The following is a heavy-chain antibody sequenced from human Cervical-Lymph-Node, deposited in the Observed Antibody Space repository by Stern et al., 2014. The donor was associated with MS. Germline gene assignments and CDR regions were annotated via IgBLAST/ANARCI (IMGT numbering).Heavy chain of an antibody. J-gene: IGHJ4*02. CDR2: IYPGDSDT. Sequence: VQLVQSGAEVKKPGESLKISCKASGYTFISYWIGWVRQMPWKDLEWMGIIYPGDSDTRYSPSFQGQVTISADRSISTAYLQWSSLQASDTAVYYCVRQDDSSAESYWGQGTLVTVSS. CDR1: GYTFISYW. V-gene: IGHV5-51*01. CDR3: VRQDDSSAESY. D-gene: IGHD3-22*01.